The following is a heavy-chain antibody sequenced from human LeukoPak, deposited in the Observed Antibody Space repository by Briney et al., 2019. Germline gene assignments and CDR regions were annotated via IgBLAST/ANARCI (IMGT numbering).Heavy chain of an antibody. V-gene: IGHV4-34*01. Sequence: PSETLSLTCAVYGGSFSGYYWSWIRQPPGKGLEWIGEINHSGSTNYNPSLKSRVTISVDTSKNQFSLKLSSVTAADTAVYYCASVPATEYYFDYWGQGTLVTVSS. J-gene: IGHJ4*02. CDR2: INHSGST. CDR3: ASVPATEYYFDY. CDR1: GGSFSGYY. D-gene: IGHD1-14*01.